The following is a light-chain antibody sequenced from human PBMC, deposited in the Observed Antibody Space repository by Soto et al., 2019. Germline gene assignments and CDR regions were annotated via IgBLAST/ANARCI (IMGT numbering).Light chain of an antibody. CDR1: SSDVGGSNL. J-gene: IGLJ3*02. V-gene: IGLV2-11*01. Sequence: QSALTQPRSVSGSPGQSVIISCTGTSSDVGGSNLVSWYQQHAGRAPKLVIYDVIKRPSGVPDRFSGSKSGNTASLTISGLQVEDEADYYCCSYAGNSLWVFGGGTKLTVL. CDR3: CSYAGNSLWV. CDR2: DVI.